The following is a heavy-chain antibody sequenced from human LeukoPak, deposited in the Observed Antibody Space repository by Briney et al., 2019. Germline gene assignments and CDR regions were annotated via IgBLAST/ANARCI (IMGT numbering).Heavy chain of an antibody. V-gene: IGHV4-59*01. D-gene: IGHD3-10*01. Sequence: PSETLSLTCTVSGGPISSYYWSWIRQPPGKGLEWIGYIYYSGSTNYNPSLKSRVTISVDTSKNQFSLKLSSVTAADTAVYYCARVRRPMVRGAHSDAFDIWGQGTMVTVSS. CDR3: ARVRRPMVRGAHSDAFDI. J-gene: IGHJ3*02. CDR1: GGPISSYY. CDR2: IYYSGST.